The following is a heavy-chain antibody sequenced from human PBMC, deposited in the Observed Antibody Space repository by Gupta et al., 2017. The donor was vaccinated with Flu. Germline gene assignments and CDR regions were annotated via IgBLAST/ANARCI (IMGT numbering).Heavy chain of an antibody. J-gene: IGHJ6*02. Sequence: QEQVVESGGGVVQPGRSLRLSCAASGFSFQNYGMHWVRQAPGKGLEWVAVTSYDGSSNNYAVSVKGRFTISRDNSKNTLYLQMNSLRTADTAVYYCAEDWKGNHNNYGMNVWGQGTTVTVS. CDR2: TSYDGSSN. CDR1: GFSFQNYG. CDR3: AEDWKGNHNNYGMNV. V-gene: IGHV3-30*18. D-gene: IGHD3-10*01.